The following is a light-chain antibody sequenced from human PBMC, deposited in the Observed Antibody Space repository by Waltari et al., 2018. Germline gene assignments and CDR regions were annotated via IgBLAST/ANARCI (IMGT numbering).Light chain of an antibody. CDR2: SAS. CDR1: QSILSDSSNTNF. J-gene: IGKJ5*01. V-gene: IGKV4-1*01. CDR3: QQYYSAPIT. Sequence: DIVMTQSPDSLAVSLGERATIHCQSSQSILSDSSNTNFLAWYRQKPGQPPKLVIYSASTRESGVPDRLSGSGSGTDFTLTISSLQAEDAAVYFCQQYYSAPITFGQGTRLEIK.